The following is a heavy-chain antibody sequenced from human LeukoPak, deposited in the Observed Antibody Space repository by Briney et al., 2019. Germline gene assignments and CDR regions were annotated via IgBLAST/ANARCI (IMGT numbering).Heavy chain of an antibody. CDR2: IYYSGST. D-gene: IGHD3-10*01. CDR3: ARGRITMVRGVIFRKYYYYYMDV. V-gene: IGHV4-59*01. J-gene: IGHJ6*03. Sequence: SETLSLTCTVSGGSISSYYWSWIRQPPGKGLEWIGYIYYSGSTNYNPSLKSRVTISVDTSKNQFSLKLSSVTAADTAVYYCARGRITMVRGVIFRKYYYYYMDVWGKGTTVTISS. CDR1: GGSISSYY.